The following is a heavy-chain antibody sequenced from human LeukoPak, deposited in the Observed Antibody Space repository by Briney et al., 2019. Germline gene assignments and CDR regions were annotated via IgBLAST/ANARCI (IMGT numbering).Heavy chain of an antibody. CDR2: ITASGDST. J-gene: IGHJ4*02. CDR1: SSYY. CDR3: ARRDNVVVVSASDY. V-gene: IGHV3-23*01. D-gene: IGHD2-15*01. Sequence: SSYYWGWIRQPPGKGLEWVSGITASGDSTYYADSVKGRFTMSRDNSRDTVYLQMNSLRVDDTAVYYCARRDNVVVVSASDYWGQGTLVTVSS.